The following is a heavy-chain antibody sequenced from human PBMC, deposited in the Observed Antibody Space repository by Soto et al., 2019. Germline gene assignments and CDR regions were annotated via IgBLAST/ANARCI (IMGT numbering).Heavy chain of an antibody. J-gene: IGHJ2*01. CDR2: ISYDGSNK. CDR3: AKDGGLWFGDRYFDL. Sequence: ESGGGVVQPGRSLRLSCAASGFTFSSYGMHWVRQAPGKGLEWVAVISYDGSNKYYADSVKGRFTISRDNSKNTLYLQMNSLRAEDTAVYYCAKDGGLWFGDRYFDLWGRGTLVTVSS. V-gene: IGHV3-30*18. CDR1: GFTFSSYG. D-gene: IGHD3-10*01.